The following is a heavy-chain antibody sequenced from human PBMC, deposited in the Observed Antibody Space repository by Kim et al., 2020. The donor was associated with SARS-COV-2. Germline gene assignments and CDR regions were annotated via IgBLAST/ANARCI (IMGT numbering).Heavy chain of an antibody. CDR2: IWYDGSNK. J-gene: IGHJ5*02. Sequence: GGSLRLSCAASGFTFSSYGMHWVRQAPGKGLEWVAVIWYDGSNKYYADSVKGRFTISRDNSKNTLYLQMNSLRAEDTAVYYCAKSPGRGWFDPWGQGTLVTVSS. CDR1: GFTFSSYG. D-gene: IGHD1-26*01. CDR3: AKSPGRGWFDP. V-gene: IGHV3-33*06.